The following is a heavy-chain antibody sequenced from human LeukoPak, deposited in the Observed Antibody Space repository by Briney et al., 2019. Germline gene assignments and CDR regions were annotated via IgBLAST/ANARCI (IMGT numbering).Heavy chain of an antibody. D-gene: IGHD6-13*01. CDR2: LTPSGSST. Sequence: GGTLRLSCAASGFTFSSYGMSWVRQAPGKGLEWVSALTPSGSSTYYADSVKGRFTFSRDNSKSTLYLQMNSLRVEDTAIYYCAKGGSSSWDYFDSWGQGTLVTVSP. CDR3: AKGGSSSWDYFDS. V-gene: IGHV3-23*01. CDR1: GFTFSSYG. J-gene: IGHJ4*02.